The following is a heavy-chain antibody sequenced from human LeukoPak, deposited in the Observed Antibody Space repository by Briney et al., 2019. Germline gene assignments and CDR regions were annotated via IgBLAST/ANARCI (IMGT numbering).Heavy chain of an antibody. J-gene: IGHJ4*02. D-gene: IGHD5-18*01. CDR1: GGSISSYY. Sequence: SETLSLTCTVSGGSISSYYWSWIRQPPGKGLEWIGYIYYSGSTNYNPSLKSRVTISVDTSKNQFSLKLSSVTAADTAVHYCARFGHSYGLDYWGQGTLVTVSS. CDR2: IYYSGST. CDR3: ARFGHSYGLDY. V-gene: IGHV4-59*08.